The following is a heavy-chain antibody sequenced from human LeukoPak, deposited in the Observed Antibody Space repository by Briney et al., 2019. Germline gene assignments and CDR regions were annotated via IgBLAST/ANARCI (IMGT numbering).Heavy chain of an antibody. D-gene: IGHD3-3*01. CDR1: GGSMSIIGYY. CDR2: TYYIGST. J-gene: IGHJ5*02. V-gene: IGHV4-39*07. Sequence: SETLSLTCTVSGGSMSIIGYYGAWIRQPPGKGLESFVSTYYIGSTYYTPSPKSRFTISVDTSKNQLSLKLSSVTAADTAAYYCGRALGITIFGVVIMGEYNWFDPGGQGTLVTVSS. CDR3: GRALGITIFGVVIMGEYNWFDP.